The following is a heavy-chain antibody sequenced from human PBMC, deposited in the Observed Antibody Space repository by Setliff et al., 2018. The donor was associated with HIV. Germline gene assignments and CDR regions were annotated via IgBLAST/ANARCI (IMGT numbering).Heavy chain of an antibody. CDR2: IYSSGST. V-gene: IGHV4-61*01. Sequence: SETLSLTCTVSGGSISSSTYYWSWIRQPPGNGLEWLGHIYSSGSTNYNPSLKSRVTISVDTSKNQFSLTVSSVTAADTAVYYCAREIPYSYGGRGHPLWGQGTLVTVSS. CDR3: AREIPYSYGGRGHPL. D-gene: IGHD3-22*01. J-gene: IGHJ4*02. CDR1: GGSISSSTYY.